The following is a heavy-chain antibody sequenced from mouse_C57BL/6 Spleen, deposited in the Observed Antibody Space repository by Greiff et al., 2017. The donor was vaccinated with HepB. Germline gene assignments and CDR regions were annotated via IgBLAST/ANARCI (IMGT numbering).Heavy chain of an antibody. Sequence: VQLQQSGAELMKPGASVKLSCKATGYTFTGYWIEWVKQRPGHGLEWIGEILPGSGSTNYNEKFKGKATFTADTSSNTAYMQLSSLTTEDSAIYYCARGFTTVVATGYWCFDVWGTGTTVTVSS. J-gene: IGHJ1*03. D-gene: IGHD1-1*01. V-gene: IGHV1-9*01. CDR1: GYTFTGYW. CDR2: ILPGSGST. CDR3: ARGFTTVVATGYWCFDV.